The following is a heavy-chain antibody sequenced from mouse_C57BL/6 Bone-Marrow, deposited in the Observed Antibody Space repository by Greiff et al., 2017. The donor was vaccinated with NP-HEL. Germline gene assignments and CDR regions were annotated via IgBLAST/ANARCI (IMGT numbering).Heavy chain of an antibody. CDR1: GYSITSGYY. CDR3: ASLYYGSNLDY. Sequence: EVKLQESGPGLVKPSQSLSLTCSVTGYSITSGYYWNWIRQFPGNKLEWMGYISYDGSNNYNPSLKNRISITRDTSKNQFFLKLNSVTTEDTATYYCASLYYGSNLDYWGQGTTLTVSS. D-gene: IGHD1-1*01. V-gene: IGHV3-6*01. J-gene: IGHJ2*01. CDR2: ISYDGSN.